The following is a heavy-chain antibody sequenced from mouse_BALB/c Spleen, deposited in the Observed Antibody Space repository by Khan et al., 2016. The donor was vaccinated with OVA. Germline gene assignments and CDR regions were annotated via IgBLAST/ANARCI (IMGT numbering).Heavy chain of an antibody. J-gene: IGHJ2*01. CDR2: ISYSGNT. Sequence: EVQLQESGPGLVKPSQSLSLTCTVTGYSITSDYAWNWIRQFPGNKLEWMGYISYSGNTTYNPSLKSRISITRETSKNQFFLQLNSVTTEDTATYYCARIYGGDFDYWGQGTTLTVSS. V-gene: IGHV3-2*02. D-gene: IGHD1-1*01. CDR3: ARIYGGDFDY. CDR1: GYSITSDYA.